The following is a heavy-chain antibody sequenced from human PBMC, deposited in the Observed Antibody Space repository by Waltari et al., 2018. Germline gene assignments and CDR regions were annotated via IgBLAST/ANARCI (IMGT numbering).Heavy chain of an antibody. CDR2: INEDGSEK. D-gene: IGHD6-6*01. J-gene: IGHJ4*02. Sequence: EVQLVESGGGLVQPGGSLSLSCAASGFGFRSYWMTWVRQAPGKGREWVASINEDGSEKQYVDSVKGRFTISRDNAKNSLYLQMNSLRADDTAVYYCARDSTRRFDYWGQGTLVTVSS. CDR1: GFGFRSYW. CDR3: ARDSTRRFDY. V-gene: IGHV3-7*01.